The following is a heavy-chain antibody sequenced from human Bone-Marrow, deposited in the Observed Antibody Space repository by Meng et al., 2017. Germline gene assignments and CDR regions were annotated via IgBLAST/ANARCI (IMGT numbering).Heavy chain of an antibody. D-gene: IGHD2-15*01. CDR2: ISAYNGNT. Sequence: QVQLVRSGAEVKKPGASVKVSCKASGYTFTSYGISWVRQAPGQGLEWMGWISAYNGNTNYAQKLQGRVTMTTDTSTSTAYMELRSLRSDDTAAYYCARDPDCSGGSCYVEGNWFDPWGQGTLVTVSS. J-gene: IGHJ5*02. CDR3: ARDPDCSGGSCYVEGNWFDP. CDR1: GYTFTSYG. V-gene: IGHV1-18*01.